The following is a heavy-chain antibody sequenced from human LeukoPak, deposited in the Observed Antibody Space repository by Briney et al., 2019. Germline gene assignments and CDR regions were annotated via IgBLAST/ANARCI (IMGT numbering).Heavy chain of an antibody. CDR1: RFTFSSYA. J-gene: IGHJ4*02. CDR2: IKEDGSEI. CDR3: ARDEVGGSYAY. D-gene: IGHD1-26*01. Sequence: QTGGSLRLSCAASRFTFSSYAMSWVRQAPEKGLEWVANIKEDGSEIHYVDSVKGRFTISRDNAKNSLYLEMNSLRAEDTAVYYCARDEVGGSYAYWGQGTLVTVSS. V-gene: IGHV3-7*01.